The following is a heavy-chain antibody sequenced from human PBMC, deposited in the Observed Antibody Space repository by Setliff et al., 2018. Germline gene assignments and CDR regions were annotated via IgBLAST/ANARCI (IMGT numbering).Heavy chain of an antibody. CDR2: IYHSGST. CDR1: GGSISSGFY. Sequence: SETLSLTCTVSGGSISSGFYWGWIRQPPGKGLEWIGSIYHSGSTYYSPSLKSRVTISVDTAKNQFSLKLSSVTAADTAVYYCARVKVVVVVPAAILRGGWFDPWGQGTLVTVSS. CDR3: ARVKVVVVVPAAILRGGWFDP. J-gene: IGHJ5*02. D-gene: IGHD2-2*02. V-gene: IGHV4-38-2*02.